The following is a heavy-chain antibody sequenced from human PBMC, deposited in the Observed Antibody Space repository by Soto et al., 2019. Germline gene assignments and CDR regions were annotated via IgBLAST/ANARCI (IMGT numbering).Heavy chain of an antibody. CDR3: ATRPLLPGAP. Sequence: EGQLVESGGGLIQPGGSLRLSCAASGFTFSSNDMNWVRQAPGKGLEWVSLIYSSGSTSYADSVKGRFTISRDNSKNTLYLQMSSLRAEDTAVYYCATRPLLPGAPWGQGTMVTVSS. D-gene: IGHD3-22*01. V-gene: IGHV3-53*01. CDR2: IYSSGST. CDR1: GFTFSSND. J-gene: IGHJ3*01.